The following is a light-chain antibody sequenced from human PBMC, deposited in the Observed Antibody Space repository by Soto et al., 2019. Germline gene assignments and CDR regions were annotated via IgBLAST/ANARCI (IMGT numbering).Light chain of an antibody. CDR2: GAS. Sequence: EIVLTQSPGTLSLSPGERATLSCRASQSVSSSYLAWYQQKPGQAPRLLIYGASSRATGIPDRFSGSGSGTDFTLTISRLEPEDFAMYYCQRYGRSFGQGTRLEIK. CDR1: QSVSSSY. CDR3: QRYGRS. V-gene: IGKV3-20*01. J-gene: IGKJ5*01.